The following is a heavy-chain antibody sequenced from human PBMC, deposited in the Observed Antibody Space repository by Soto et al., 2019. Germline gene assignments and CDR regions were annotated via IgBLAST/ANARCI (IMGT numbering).Heavy chain of an antibody. V-gene: IGHV3-30*18. CDR2: ISYDGSNK. CDR1: GFTFRSYG. Sequence: QVQLVESGGGVVQPGRSLRLSCAASGFTFRSYGMHWVRQAPGKGLEWVAVISYDGSNKYYADSVKGRFTISRDNSKNTLYLQMNSLRAEDTAVYYCAKGGVTMVRGVTFDYWGQGTLVTVSS. J-gene: IGHJ4*02. D-gene: IGHD3-10*01. CDR3: AKGGVTMVRGVTFDY.